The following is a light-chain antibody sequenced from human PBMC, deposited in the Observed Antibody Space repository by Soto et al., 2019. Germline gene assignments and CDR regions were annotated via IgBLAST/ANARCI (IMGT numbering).Light chain of an antibody. J-gene: IGKJ1*01. Sequence: EIVFTQSPGTLSLSPGERATLSCSASQSVSNNYLAWYQQKPGQAPRLLIYGASNRATGIPDRFSGSGSGTDWTLVISGQEQEGAVAYYWPQCATAGRLGQGTKVDIK. V-gene: IGKV3-20*01. CDR1: QSVSNNY. CDR2: GAS. CDR3: PQCATAGR.